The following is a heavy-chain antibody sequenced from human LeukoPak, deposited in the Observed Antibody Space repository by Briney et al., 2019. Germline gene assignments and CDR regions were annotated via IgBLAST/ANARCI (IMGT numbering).Heavy chain of an antibody. CDR3: ARDWGNWGYGYYFDR. D-gene: IGHD7-27*01. Sequence: GGSLRLSCAASGFTFSTYGMHWVRQAPGKGLEWVAVISYDGSNKYYADSVKGRFTISRDNSKNTLYLRMNSLRAEDTAVYYCARDWGNWGYGYYFDRWGQGTLVTVSS. J-gene: IGHJ4*02. CDR2: ISYDGSNK. V-gene: IGHV3-30*03. CDR1: GFTFSTYG.